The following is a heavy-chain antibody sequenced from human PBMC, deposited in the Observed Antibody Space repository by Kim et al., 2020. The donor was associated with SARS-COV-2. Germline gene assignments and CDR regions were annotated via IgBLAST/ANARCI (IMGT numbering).Heavy chain of an antibody. D-gene: IGHD2-8*02. CDR3: AGCSGVCYSLNWFDP. CDR2: IYYSGNT. V-gene: IGHV4-39*01. J-gene: IGHJ5*02. Sequence: SETLSLTCTVSGGSISSSSYYWGWIRQPPGKGLEWIGSIYYSGNTNYNSSLRSRVTISVDTSKNQFSLTLTSVTAADTAVYYCAGCSGVCYSLNWFDPWG. CDR1: GGSISSSSYY.